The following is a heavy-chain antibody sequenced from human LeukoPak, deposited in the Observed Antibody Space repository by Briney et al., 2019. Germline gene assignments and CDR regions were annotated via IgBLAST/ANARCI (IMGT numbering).Heavy chain of an antibody. CDR2: ISWNSGSI. V-gene: IGHV3-9*01. CDR3: AKDRASTVPYYFDY. CDR1: GFTFDDSA. D-gene: IGHD4-17*01. J-gene: IGHJ4*02. Sequence: GGSLRLSCAASGFTFDDSAMHWVRHAPGKGLEWVSGISWNSGSIGYEDSVKGRFTISRDNAKNSLYLQMNSLRAEDTALYYCAKDRASTVPYYFDYWGQGTLVTVSS.